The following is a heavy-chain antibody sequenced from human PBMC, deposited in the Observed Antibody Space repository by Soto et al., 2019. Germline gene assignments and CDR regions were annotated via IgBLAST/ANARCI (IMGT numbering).Heavy chain of an antibody. V-gene: IGHV3-23*01. Sequence: GGSLRLSCAASGFTCSSYDMSWVRQAPGKGLEWVSTILVDGRTFYVDSVKGRFTISRDNSKNTVYLQMNSLTAGDTALYYCAKATATGGGAFDICGQRTMVTVSS. CDR3: AKATATGGGAFDI. J-gene: IGHJ3*02. CDR1: GFTCSSYD. D-gene: IGHD2-8*02. CDR2: ILVDGRT.